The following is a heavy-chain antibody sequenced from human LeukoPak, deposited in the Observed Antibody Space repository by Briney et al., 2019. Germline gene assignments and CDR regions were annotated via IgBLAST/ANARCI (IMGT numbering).Heavy chain of an antibody. V-gene: IGHV3-7*01. CDR3: ASAACWDRAY. J-gene: IGHJ4*02. D-gene: IGHD1-26*01. CDR1: GFTFSSYW. CDR2: IKENGSAR. Sequence: GGSLKLSCAASGFTFSSYWLSWVRQAPGKGLEWVGHIKENGSARHYVHSFKGRFTISGDKAKKSLYLKMSSLRAEDTAVYYCASAACWDRAYWGQGTVVTVSS.